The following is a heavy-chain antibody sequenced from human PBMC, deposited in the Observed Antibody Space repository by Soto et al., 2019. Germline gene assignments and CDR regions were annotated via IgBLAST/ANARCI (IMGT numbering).Heavy chain of an antibody. CDR3: ARDGGNSGFDY. V-gene: IGHV4-31*03. CDR2: VYYTGTT. Sequence: QVQLQESGPGLVKPSQTLSLTCTVSGGSISSGGYYWSWIRQHPGKGLEWIAYVYYTGTTYYNPSLKSRLSISLDTPKNHFSLNLDSVTAADTAVHYCARDGGNSGFDYWGQGTLVTVSS. CDR1: GGSISSGGYY. J-gene: IGHJ4*02. D-gene: IGHD2-21*02.